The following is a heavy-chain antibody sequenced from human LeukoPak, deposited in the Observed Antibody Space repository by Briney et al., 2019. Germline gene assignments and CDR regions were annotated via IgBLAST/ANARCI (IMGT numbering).Heavy chain of an antibody. J-gene: IGHJ4*02. Sequence: GGSQRLSCAASGFTFIDYDMHSVRQAIGKGLEWVSAIGSRGDTHYSGSVKGRFTISRENAESSLYLQMNSLRAEDTAVYYCARGGIQVSGIDEFDYWGQGTLVTVSS. D-gene: IGHD6-19*01. CDR3: ARGGIQVSGIDEFDY. CDR2: IGSRGDT. CDR1: GFTFIDYD. V-gene: IGHV3-13*01.